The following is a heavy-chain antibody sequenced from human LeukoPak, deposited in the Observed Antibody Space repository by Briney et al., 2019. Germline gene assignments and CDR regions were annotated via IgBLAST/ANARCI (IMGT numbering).Heavy chain of an antibody. J-gene: IGHJ4*02. CDR3: ARGRYSGTTYYFDY. Sequence: GGSLRLSCAASGFTFSTYAMSWVRQAPGKGLEWVSGLSGSGSSAYYADSVKGRFTISRDNSKNTLYLQMNSLRPEDTAVYYCARGRYSGTTYYFDYWGLGTLVTVSS. CDR2: LSGSGSSA. D-gene: IGHD5-12*01. CDR1: GFTFSTYA. V-gene: IGHV3-23*01.